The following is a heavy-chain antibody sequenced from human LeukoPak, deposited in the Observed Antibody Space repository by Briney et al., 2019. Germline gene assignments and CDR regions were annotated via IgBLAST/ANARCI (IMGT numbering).Heavy chain of an antibody. CDR1: GFTFRSYA. D-gene: IGHD3-9*01. Sequence: GGSLRLSCAVSGFTFRSYAMNWVRQAPGKGLEWVSSISSSSSYIYYADSVKGRFTISRDNAKNSLYLQMNSLRAEDTAVYYCASDILTGYYSLRDWGQGTLVTVSS. J-gene: IGHJ4*02. CDR3: ASDILTGYYSLRD. V-gene: IGHV3-21*01. CDR2: ISSSSSYI.